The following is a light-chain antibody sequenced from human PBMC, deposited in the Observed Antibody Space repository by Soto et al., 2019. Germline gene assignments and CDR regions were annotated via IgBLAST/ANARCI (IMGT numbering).Light chain of an antibody. J-gene: IGKJ1*01. CDR3: QQYGSSPRT. V-gene: IGKV3-20*01. CDR2: GAS. Sequence: EIVLTQSPGTLSLSPGERATLSCRASQSVNSNYLAWYQQKPGQAPRLLFSGASTRATGIPDRFSGSGSGTDFTLTISRLEPEDFAVYYCQQYGSSPRTLGQGTKVDIK. CDR1: QSVNSNY.